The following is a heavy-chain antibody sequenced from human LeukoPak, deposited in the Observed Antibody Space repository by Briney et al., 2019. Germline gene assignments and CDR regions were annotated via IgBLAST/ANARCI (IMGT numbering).Heavy chain of an antibody. Sequence: GGSLRLSCVASGFTFEKYVMNWVRQAPGKGLEWLATIYGSGVSISYADSVKGRFTISRDNSNNTLYLQVNSLRVEDTAMYFCAKDLGWELPAEAYWGQGILVTVSS. CDR3: AKDLGWELPAEAY. J-gene: IGHJ4*02. D-gene: IGHD1-26*01. V-gene: IGHV3-23*01. CDR2: IYGSGVSI. CDR1: GFTFEKYV.